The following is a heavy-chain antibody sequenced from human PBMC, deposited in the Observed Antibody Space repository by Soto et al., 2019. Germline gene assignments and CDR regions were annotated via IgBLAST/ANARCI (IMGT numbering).Heavy chain of an antibody. V-gene: IGHV4-30-4*01. Sequence: SETLSLTCTVSGGSISSGDYYWSWIRQPPGKGLEWIGYIYYSGSTYYNPSLKSRVTISVDTSKNQFSLKLSSVTAADTAVYYCAREKYGYFHYFDYWGQGTLVTVSS. CDR3: AREKYGYFHYFDY. CDR2: IYYSGST. D-gene: IGHD4-17*01. J-gene: IGHJ4*02. CDR1: GGSISSGDYY.